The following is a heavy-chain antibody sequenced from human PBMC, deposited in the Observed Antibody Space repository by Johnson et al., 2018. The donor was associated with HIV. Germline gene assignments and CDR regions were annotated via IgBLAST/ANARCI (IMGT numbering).Heavy chain of an antibody. CDR1: GFTFSSYG. CDR3: AKDLYSSSWTNDAFDI. CDR2: IWYDGSNR. D-gene: IGHD6-13*01. J-gene: IGHJ3*02. Sequence: QVQVVESGGGVVQPGRSLRVSCAASGFTFSSYGMHWVRQAPGKGLEWVAVIWYDGSNRYYADSVKGRFTISRDNSKNTLYLQMNRLRAEDTAVYYCAKDLYSSSWTNDAFDIWGQGTMVTVSS. V-gene: IGHV3-33*06.